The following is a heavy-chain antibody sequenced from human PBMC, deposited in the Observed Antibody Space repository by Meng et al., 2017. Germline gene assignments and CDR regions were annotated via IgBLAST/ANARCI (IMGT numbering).Heavy chain of an antibody. CDR3: ARKGKNTYNIYYFDY. CDR2: IYPGDSDT. V-gene: IGHV5-51*01. J-gene: IGHJ4*02. Sequence: GESLKISCKGSGYSFTSYWIGWVRQMPGKGLEWMGIIYPGDSDTRYSPSFQGQVTISADKSISTAYPQWSSLKASDTAIYYCARKGKNTYNIYYFDYWGQGALVTVSS. CDR1: GYSFTSYW. D-gene: IGHD1-1*01.